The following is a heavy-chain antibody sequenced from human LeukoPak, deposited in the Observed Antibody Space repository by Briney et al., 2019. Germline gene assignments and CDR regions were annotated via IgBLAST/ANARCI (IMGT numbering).Heavy chain of an antibody. V-gene: IGHV3-73*01. Sequence: GGSLKLSCAASGFTFSVSAIHWVRQSSGKGLECVGQIDKKDKGYATATAYAASVKGRFTISRDDSINTAYLQMKSLKTEDTALYYCTRDSGTYNWFDPWGQGTLVTVSS. CDR1: GFTFSVSA. CDR2: IDKKDKGYATAT. D-gene: IGHD1-26*01. CDR3: TRDSGTYNWFDP. J-gene: IGHJ5*02.